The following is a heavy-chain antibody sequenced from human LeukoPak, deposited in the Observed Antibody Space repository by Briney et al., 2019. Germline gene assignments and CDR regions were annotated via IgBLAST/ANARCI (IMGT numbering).Heavy chain of an antibody. CDR3: ARAIAVAGTDY. CDR1: GFTFSSYG. V-gene: IGHV3-23*01. J-gene: IGHJ4*02. D-gene: IGHD6-19*01. CDR2: ISGSGGST. Sequence: GGSLRLSCAASGFTFSSYGMSWVRQAPGKGLEWVSAISGSGGSTYYADSVKGRFTISRDNSKNTLFLQMNSLRAEDTAVYYCARAIAVAGTDYWGQGTLVTVSS.